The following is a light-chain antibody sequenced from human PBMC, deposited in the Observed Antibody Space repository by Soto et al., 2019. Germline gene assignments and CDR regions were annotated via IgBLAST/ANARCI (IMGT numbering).Light chain of an antibody. CDR2: KAS. V-gene: IGKV1-5*03. J-gene: IGKJ1*01. CDR3: QQYDTSWT. CDR1: QSISSW. Sequence: DIPMTQSPSTLSASVGDRVIITCRASQSISSWLAWYQQKPGKAPKLLIYKASTLETGVPSRFSGSGSGTEFTLTISSLQPDDFATYYCQQYDTSWTFGQGTKVEIK.